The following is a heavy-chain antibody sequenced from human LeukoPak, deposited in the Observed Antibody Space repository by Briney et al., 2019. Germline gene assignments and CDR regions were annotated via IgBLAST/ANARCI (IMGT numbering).Heavy chain of an antibody. Sequence: SETLSLTCAVSGGTITGYHWSWIRQLPGKGLDWIGYADSRGSTLYNPSLKSRVAISVDTSQRQLSLRLTSVTAADTAVYYCARVGSGSHFDYWGQGTLVAVSS. CDR1: GGTITGYH. V-gene: IGHV4-59*01. J-gene: IGHJ4*02. CDR2: ADSRGST. D-gene: IGHD5-12*01. CDR3: ARVGSGSHFDY.